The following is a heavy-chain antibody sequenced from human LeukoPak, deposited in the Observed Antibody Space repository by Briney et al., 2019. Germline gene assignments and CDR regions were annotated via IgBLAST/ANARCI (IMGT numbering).Heavy chain of an antibody. D-gene: IGHD3-10*01. V-gene: IGHV1-2*02. Sequence: ASVKVSCKASGYTFSGSGWYLYCLRQAPGQGLECLGWIYPNNGATSYAQKFQGRVAMTRDTSGSTAYMELGRLRPEDTAVYFCARDGPAQMVEFDNWGQGTPVTVSS. CDR2: IYPNNGAT. CDR3: ARDGPAQMVEFDN. J-gene: IGHJ4*02. CDR1: GYTFSGSGWY.